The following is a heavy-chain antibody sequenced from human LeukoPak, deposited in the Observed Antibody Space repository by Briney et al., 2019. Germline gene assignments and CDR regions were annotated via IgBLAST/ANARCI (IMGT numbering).Heavy chain of an antibody. CDR2: ISGSGIST. V-gene: IGHV3-23*01. CDR1: GFTFSDYG. J-gene: IGHJ4*02. Sequence: GGSLRLSCAAAGFTFSDYGMNWVRQAPGKGLEWVSGISGSGISTYYADSVKGRFTISRDNSKNTLYLQMNSLRAEDTAVYYCAKVGYGDYAEAYWGQGTLVTVSS. D-gene: IGHD4-17*01. CDR3: AKVGYGDYAEAY.